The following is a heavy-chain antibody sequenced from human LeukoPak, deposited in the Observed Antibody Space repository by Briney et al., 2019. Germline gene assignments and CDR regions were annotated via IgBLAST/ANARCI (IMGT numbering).Heavy chain of an antibody. Sequence: SETLSLTCTVSGGSISSYYWSWIRQPPGKGLEWIGYIYYSGSTNYNPSLKSRVTISVDTSKNQFSLKLSSVTAEDTAVYYCATEGAYHDCCGYSDYWGQGTLVTVSS. CDR2: IYYSGST. CDR3: ATEGAYHDCCGYSDY. V-gene: IGHV4-59*01. D-gene: IGHD3-22*01. CDR1: GGSISSYY. J-gene: IGHJ4*02.